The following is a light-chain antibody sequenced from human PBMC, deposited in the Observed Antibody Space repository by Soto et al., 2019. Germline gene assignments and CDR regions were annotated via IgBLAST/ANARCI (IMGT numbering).Light chain of an antibody. CDR3: SSYIRDSTSV. J-gene: IGLJ1*01. CDR1: SSDIGGYNF. V-gene: IGLV2-14*01. Sequence: QSALTQPASVSGSPGQSITISCTGTSSDIGGYNFVSWYQQHPGKAPKLMIYDVSNRPSGVSNRFSGSKSGNTASLTISGLQADDEADYYCSSYIRDSTSVFGTGTKLTV. CDR2: DVS.